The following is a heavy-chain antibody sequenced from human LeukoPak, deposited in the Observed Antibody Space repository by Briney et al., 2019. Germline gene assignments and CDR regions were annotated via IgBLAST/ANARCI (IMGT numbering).Heavy chain of an antibody. CDR2: IYTSGST. CDR3: ARDGFSSGGDYYFDY. J-gene: IGHJ4*02. D-gene: IGHD2-21*02. Sequence: SETLSLTCTVSGGSISSYYWSWIRQPAGKGLEWIGRIYTSGSTNYNPSLKSRVTMSVDTSKNQFSLKLSSVTAADTAVYYCARDGFSSGGDYYFDYWGQGTLVTVSS. CDR1: GGSISSYY. V-gene: IGHV4-4*07.